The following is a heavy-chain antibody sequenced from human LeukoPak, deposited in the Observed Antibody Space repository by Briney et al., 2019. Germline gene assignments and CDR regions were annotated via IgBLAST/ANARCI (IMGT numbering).Heavy chain of an antibody. Sequence: GGSLRLSCAASGFTLNIYWIHWVRHAPGKGLVWVSRIDSDGSGTIYADSVKGRFTVSRDNAKNTLYLQMNSRRAEDTAVYYCARGGGVHAFDSWREGTMVSDCS. CDR2: IDSDGSGT. CDR3: ARGGGVHAFDS. CDR1: GFTLNIYW. V-gene: IGHV3-74*01. D-gene: IGHD6-25*01. J-gene: IGHJ3*02.